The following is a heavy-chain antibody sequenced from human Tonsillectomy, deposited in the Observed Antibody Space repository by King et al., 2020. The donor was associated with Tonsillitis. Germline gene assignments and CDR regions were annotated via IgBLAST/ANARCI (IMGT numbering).Heavy chain of an antibody. J-gene: IGHJ6*02. V-gene: IGHV3-23*04. Sequence: VQLVESGGDLVQPGGSLRLSCADSGFTFDSFAMTWVRQVPGKGLEWVSVISGSGGSTYYADSVKGRFTISRDNSKNTLYLQMNSLRVDDTAIYYCARGKVGDGYSWFGEIYYGMDGWGQGTTVTVSS. CDR3: ARGKVGDGYSWFGEIYYGMDG. CDR2: ISGSGGST. CDR1: GFTFDSFA. D-gene: IGHD5-24*01.